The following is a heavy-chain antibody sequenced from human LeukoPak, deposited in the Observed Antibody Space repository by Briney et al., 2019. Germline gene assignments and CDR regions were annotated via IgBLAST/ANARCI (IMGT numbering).Heavy chain of an antibody. CDR1: GFTFSSYS. D-gene: IGHD1-1*01. J-gene: IGHJ6*02. V-gene: IGHV3-21*01. CDR2: ISSSSSYI. CDR3: ARDGASIDDQYYGLDV. Sequence: GGSLRLSCAASGFTFSSYSMNWVRQAPGKGLEWVSSISSSSSYIYYADSVKGRFTISRDNAKNSLYLQMNSLRAEDTAVYYCARDGASIDDQYYGLDVWGQGTTVTVSS.